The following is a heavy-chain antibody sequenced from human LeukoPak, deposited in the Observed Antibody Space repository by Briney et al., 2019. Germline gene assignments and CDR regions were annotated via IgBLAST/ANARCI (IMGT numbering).Heavy chain of an antibody. V-gene: IGHV4-31*03. J-gene: IGHJ3*02. Sequence: SQTLSLTCTVSGGSISSGGYYWSWIRRHPGKGLEWIGYIYYSGSTYYNPSLKSRVTISVDTSKNQFSLKLSSVTAADTAVYYCARASYDYVWGSYRYHSFDIWGQGTMVTVSS. CDR3: ARASYDYVWGSYRYHSFDI. D-gene: IGHD3-16*02. CDR2: IYYSGST. CDR1: GGSISSGGYY.